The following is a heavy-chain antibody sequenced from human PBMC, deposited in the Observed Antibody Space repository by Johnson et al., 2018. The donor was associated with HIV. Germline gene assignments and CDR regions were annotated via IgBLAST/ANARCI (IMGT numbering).Heavy chain of an antibody. V-gene: IGHV3-15*01. Sequence: VQLVESGGGLVQPGGSLRLSCAASGFGFDNTWMSWVRQAPGKGLEWVGRIKSKIDGGTTDYAAPVKGRFTISRDDSKNILYLQMNSLKTEDTAVYYCTTDLIVVIPIGAFDVWGQGTMVTVSS. CDR1: GFGFDNTW. CDR3: TTDLIVVIPIGAFDV. J-gene: IGHJ3*01. CDR2: IKSKIDGGTT. D-gene: IGHD3-22*01.